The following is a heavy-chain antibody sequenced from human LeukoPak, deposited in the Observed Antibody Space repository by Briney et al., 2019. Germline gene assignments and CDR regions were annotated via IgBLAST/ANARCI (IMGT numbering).Heavy chain of an antibody. V-gene: IGHV3-30*17. CDR1: GFTFSNYA. J-gene: IGHJ4*02. CDR3: ARDSTYYYDSGSSGPHYFDN. CDR2: ISSGGTYQ. D-gene: IGHD3-10*01. Sequence: QPGQSLRLSCAASGFTFSNYAMLWVRQAPGKGLEWVSLISSGGTYQYYADSVKGRFTISRDNSKNTLYLQLNSLRAEDTAVYYCARDSTYYYDSGSSGPHYFDNWGQGTLVTVSS.